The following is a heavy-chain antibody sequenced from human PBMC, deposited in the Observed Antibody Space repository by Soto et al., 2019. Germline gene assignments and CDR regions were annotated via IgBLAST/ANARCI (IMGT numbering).Heavy chain of an antibody. V-gene: IGHV3-33*01. Sequence: PGGSLRLSCAASGFTFSSYGMHWVRQAPGKGLEWVAVIWYDGSNKYYADSVKGRFTISRDNSKNTLYLQMNSLRAEDTAVYYCARDPKYSSSWSTGDWYYYYGMDVWGQGTTVTVSS. CDR3: ARDPKYSSSWSTGDWYYYYGMDV. CDR1: GFTFSSYG. D-gene: IGHD6-13*01. CDR2: IWYDGSNK. J-gene: IGHJ6*02.